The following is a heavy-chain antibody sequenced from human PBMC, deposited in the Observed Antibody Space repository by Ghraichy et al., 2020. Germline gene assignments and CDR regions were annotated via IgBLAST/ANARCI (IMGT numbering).Heavy chain of an antibody. Sequence: ASVQVSCKASGYTFASFDMNWVRQATGQGLEWMGRMNPNSGKTDFAQKFQGRVSMTRDTSISTAYMELSSLRSEDTAIYYCARGVYGGIQNSWGQGTLVTVSS. D-gene: IGHD1-14*01. V-gene: IGHV1-8*01. CDR2: MNPNSGKT. CDR3: ARGVYGGIQNS. J-gene: IGHJ4*02. CDR1: GYTFASFD.